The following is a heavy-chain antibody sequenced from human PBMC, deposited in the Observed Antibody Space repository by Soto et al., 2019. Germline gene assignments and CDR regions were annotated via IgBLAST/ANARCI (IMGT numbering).Heavy chain of an antibody. Sequence: QVQLQESGPGLVKPSETLSLTCTVSGGSISSYYWSWIRQPPGKGLEWIGYIYYSGSTNYNPSLKSRVTISVDTSKNQFSLKLSSVTAADTAVYHCARGGRGHFDYWGQGTLVTVSS. CDR2: IYYSGST. V-gene: IGHV4-59*01. D-gene: IGHD5-12*01. CDR1: GGSISSYY. J-gene: IGHJ4*02. CDR3: ARGGRGHFDY.